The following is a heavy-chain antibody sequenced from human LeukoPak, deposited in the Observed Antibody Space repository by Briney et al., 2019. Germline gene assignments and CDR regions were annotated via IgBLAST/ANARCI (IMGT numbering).Heavy chain of an antibody. CDR3: ARDRSLHYYGSAGAFDI. Sequence: TGGSLRLSCAASGFTVSSNYMSWVRQAPGKGLEWVSAIYTGGSTYYAGSVKGRFTISRDNSKNTLYLQMNSLRAEDTAVYYCARDRSLHYYGSAGAFDIWGQGTMVTVSS. D-gene: IGHD3-10*01. CDR2: IYTGGST. J-gene: IGHJ3*02. CDR1: GFTVSSNY. V-gene: IGHV3-66*01.